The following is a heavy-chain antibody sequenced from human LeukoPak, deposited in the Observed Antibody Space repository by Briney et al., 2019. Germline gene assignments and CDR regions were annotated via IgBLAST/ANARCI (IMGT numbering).Heavy chain of an antibody. CDR1: GFTFDDYG. D-gene: IGHD3-22*01. Sequence: GGSLRLSCAASGFTFDDYGMSWVRQAPGKGLEWVSGINWNGGSTGYADSVKGRFTISRANAKNSLYLQMNSLRAEDTALYYCASSADSSGYPSGVPFDYWGQGTLVTVSS. CDR2: INWNGGST. J-gene: IGHJ4*02. V-gene: IGHV3-20*04. CDR3: ASSADSSGYPSGVPFDY.